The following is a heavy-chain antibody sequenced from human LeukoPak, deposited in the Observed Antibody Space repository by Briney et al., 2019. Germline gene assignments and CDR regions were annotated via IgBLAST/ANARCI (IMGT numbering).Heavy chain of an antibody. D-gene: IGHD4-17*01. V-gene: IGHV3-66*02. CDR2: IYSGGST. J-gene: IGHJ4*02. CDR1: GFTVSSNY. Sequence: GGSLRLSCAASGFTVSSNYMSWVRQAPGKGLEWVSVIYSGGSTYYADSVKVRFTISRDNSKNTLYLQMNSLRAEDTAVYYCAKDMRGDYPWGPYDYWGQGTLVTVSS. CDR3: AKDMRGDYPWGPYDY.